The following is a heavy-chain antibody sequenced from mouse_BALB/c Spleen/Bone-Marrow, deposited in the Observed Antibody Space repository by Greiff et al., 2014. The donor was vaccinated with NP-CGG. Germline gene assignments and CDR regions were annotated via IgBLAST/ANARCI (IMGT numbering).Heavy chain of an antibody. Sequence: EVQLQQSGGGLVQPGGSLRLSCATSGFTFTDYFMTWVRQPPGKALEWLGFIRPKANGYTTEYSASVKARFTISRNNSQSILHLQMNTLRAEDSATYYCARGYDDDYWGQGTTLTVSS. CDR3: ARGYDDDY. J-gene: IGHJ2*01. D-gene: IGHD2-10*02. CDR2: IRPKANGYTT. V-gene: IGHV7-3*02. CDR1: GFTFTDYF.